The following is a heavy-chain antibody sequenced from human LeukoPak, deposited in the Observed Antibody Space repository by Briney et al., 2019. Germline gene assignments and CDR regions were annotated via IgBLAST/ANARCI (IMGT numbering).Heavy chain of an antibody. Sequence: SGTLSLTCTVSGYSISSGYYWGWVRQPPGKGLEWIGSIYHSGSTYYNPSLKSRVTISVDTSKNQFSLKLSSVTAADTAVYYCARSCSSTSCYSPYNYYYYMDVWGKGTTVTVSS. CDR2: IYHSGST. J-gene: IGHJ6*03. CDR1: GYSISSGYY. V-gene: IGHV4-38-2*02. D-gene: IGHD2-2*01. CDR3: ARSCSSTSCYSPYNYYYYMDV.